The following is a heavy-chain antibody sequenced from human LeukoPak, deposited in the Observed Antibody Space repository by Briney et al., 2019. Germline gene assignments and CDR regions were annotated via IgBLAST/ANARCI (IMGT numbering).Heavy chain of an antibody. V-gene: IGHV4-39*07. CDR3: ARDRRAITTVTTRVFRHKPVGYMDV. D-gene: IGHD4-17*01. J-gene: IGHJ6*03. CDR2: IFYDGSS. CDR1: SGSIRNSNYY. Sequence: NPSETLSLTCTVSSGSIRNSNYYWGWIRQPPGKALEWIGSIFYDGSSDYNPSLKSRVTICVDTSKNKFSLKLSSVTAADTAVYYCARDRRAITTVTTRVFRHKPVGYMDVWGKGTTVTVSS.